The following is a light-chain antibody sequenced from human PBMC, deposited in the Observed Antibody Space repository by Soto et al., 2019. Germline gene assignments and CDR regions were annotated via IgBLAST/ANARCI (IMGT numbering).Light chain of an antibody. J-gene: IGLJ1*01. CDR3: SSYTRTTTDV. CDR2: EVS. Sequence: QSALTQPASVSGSPGQSITISCTGTSSYVGGYNYVSWYQQLPGKAPQLLIYEVSDRTSGVAKRFSGSKSGNTASLTISGLQAEDEADYYFSSYTRTTTDVFGTATKVTVL. V-gene: IGLV2-14*01. CDR1: SSYVGGYNY.